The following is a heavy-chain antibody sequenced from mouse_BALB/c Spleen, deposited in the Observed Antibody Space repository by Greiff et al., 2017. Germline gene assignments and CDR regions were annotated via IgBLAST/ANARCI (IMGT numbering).Heavy chain of an antibody. D-gene: IGHD2-14*01. CDR2: INPYNDYT. CDR3: ASAYYRYDGAY. J-gene: IGHJ3*01. CDR1: GYTFTNHH. Sequence: EVKLMESGAELVRPGASVKISCKAFGYTFTNHHINWVKQRPGQGLDWIGYINPYNDYTSYNQKFKGKATLTVDKSSSTAYIELSSLTSEDSAVYYCASAYYRYDGAYWGQGTLVTVSA. V-gene: IGHV1S45*01.